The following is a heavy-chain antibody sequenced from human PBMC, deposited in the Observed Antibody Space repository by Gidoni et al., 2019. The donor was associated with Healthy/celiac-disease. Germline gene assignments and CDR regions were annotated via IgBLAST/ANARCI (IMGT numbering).Heavy chain of an antibody. Sequence: QVQLQQWGAGLLKPSETLSLTCAVYGGSFSGYYWSWIRQPPGKGLEWSGEINHSGSTNYNPSLKSRVTISVDTSKNQFSLKLSSVTAADTAVYYCHGGSYPPGDYWGQGTLVTVSS. CDR3: HGGSYPPGDY. CDR1: GGSFSGYY. D-gene: IGHD3-16*02. CDR2: INHSGST. J-gene: IGHJ4*02. V-gene: IGHV4-34*01.